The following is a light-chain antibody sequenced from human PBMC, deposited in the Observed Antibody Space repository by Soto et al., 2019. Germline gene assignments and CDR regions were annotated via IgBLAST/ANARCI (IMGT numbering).Light chain of an antibody. CDR3: QQSYSNILS. V-gene: IGKV1-39*01. Sequence: DIQLTHSPSSLSASFGDRVTISCRASQNIYSYVNWYQLKPGKAPKLLILASSSLQSGVPSRFSGSGSGADFRLKISSLQPEDFATCYCQQSYSNILSFGGGTRVEL. CDR1: QNIYSY. CDR2: ASS. J-gene: IGKJ4*01.